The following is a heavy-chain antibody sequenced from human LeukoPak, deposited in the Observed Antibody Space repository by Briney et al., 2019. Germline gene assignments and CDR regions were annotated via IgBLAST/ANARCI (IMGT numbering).Heavy chain of an antibody. CDR1: GGSISSGGYP. Sequence: PSETLSLTCAVSGGSISSGGYPWSWLRQPPGRGLEWLGYIYHSGSTYYNPSLKSRVSISVDTSNNQFSLKLTSVTAADTTVYFCARLGRLSASSGFFDYWGQGTLVTVSS. V-gene: IGHV4-30-2*03. CDR3: ARLGRLSASSGFFDY. CDR2: IYHSGST. J-gene: IGHJ4*02. D-gene: IGHD2-2*01.